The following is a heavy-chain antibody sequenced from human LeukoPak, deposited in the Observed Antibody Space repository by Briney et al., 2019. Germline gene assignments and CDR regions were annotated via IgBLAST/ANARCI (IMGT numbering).Heavy chain of an antibody. CDR2: ISYDGGDS. J-gene: IGHJ4*02. Sequence: PGGSLRLSCAASGFTFSSHAMHWVRQAPGKGLEWVAVISYDGGDSVYAESVKGRFTIPRDNSKNTLYLQMNSLRAEDTAVYYCAKGSYIRPDIVATSQDYWGQGTLVTVSS. CDR3: AKGSYIRPDIVATSQDY. CDR1: GFTFSSHA. D-gene: IGHD5-12*01. V-gene: IGHV3-30*18.